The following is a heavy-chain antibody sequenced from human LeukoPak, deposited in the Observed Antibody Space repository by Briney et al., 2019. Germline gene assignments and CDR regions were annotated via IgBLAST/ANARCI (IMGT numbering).Heavy chain of an antibody. Sequence: GGSLRLSCAASGFTFSSYGMHWVRQAPGKGLEWVAFIRYDGSNKYYADSVKGRFTISRDNSKNTLYLQMNSLRAEDTAVYYCAKDIWSRAAEKLFDYWGQGTLVTVSS. CDR3: AKDIWSRAAEKLFDY. CDR1: GFTFSSYG. D-gene: IGHD6-13*01. J-gene: IGHJ4*02. V-gene: IGHV3-30*02. CDR2: IRYDGSNK.